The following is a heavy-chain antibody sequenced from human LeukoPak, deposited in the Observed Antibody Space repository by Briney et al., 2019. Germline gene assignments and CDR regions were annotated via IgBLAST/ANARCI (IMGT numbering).Heavy chain of an antibody. CDR1: GGSFSGYY. V-gene: IGHV4-34*01. CDR2: INHSGST. D-gene: IGHD3-10*01. Sequence: PSETLSLTCAVYGGSFSGYYWSWIRQPPGKGLEWIGEINHSGSTNYNPSLKSRVTISVDTSKNQFSLKLSSVTAADTAVYYCARVLWFGELWSRRFFDYWGQGTLVTVSS. J-gene: IGHJ4*02. CDR3: ARVLWFGELWSRRFFDY.